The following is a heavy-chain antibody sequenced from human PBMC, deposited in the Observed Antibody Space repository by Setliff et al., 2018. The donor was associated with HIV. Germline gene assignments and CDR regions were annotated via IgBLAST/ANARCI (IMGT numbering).Heavy chain of an antibody. Sequence: KPSETLSLTCTVSGGSISNGDHYWAWIRQSPGKGLEWIGYIYYTGDTYYRSSLESRVTISVDTSNNRFSLRLKSVTAADTAIYYCARRIYGNNPYFDYWSQGTLVTVSS. D-gene: IGHD4-17*01. J-gene: IGHJ4*02. CDR3: ARRIYGNNPYFDY. CDR1: GGSISNGDHY. CDR2: IYYTGDT. V-gene: IGHV4-30-4*08.